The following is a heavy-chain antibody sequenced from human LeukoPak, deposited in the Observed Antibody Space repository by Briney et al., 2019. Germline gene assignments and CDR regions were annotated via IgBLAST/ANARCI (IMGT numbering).Heavy chain of an antibody. J-gene: IGHJ1*01. CDR2: IYPGDSDT. CDR3: ARPDLAAAAPEYFQH. CDR1: GYSFTSYW. D-gene: IGHD6-13*01. V-gene: IGHV5-51*01. Sequence: GESLQISCKGSGYSFTSYWIGWGRQMPGKGLEWMGIIYPGDSDTRYSPSFQGQVTISADKSISTAYLQWSSLKASDTAMYYCARPDLAAAAPEYFQHWGQGTLVTVSS.